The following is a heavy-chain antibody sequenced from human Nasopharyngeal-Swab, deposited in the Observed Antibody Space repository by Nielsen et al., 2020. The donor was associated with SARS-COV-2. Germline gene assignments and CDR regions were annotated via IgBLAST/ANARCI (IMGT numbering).Heavy chain of an antibody. J-gene: IGHJ6*03. CDR2: IKQDGSEK. CDR3: ARSDFWSGYYKVPMDV. Sequence: WIRQPPGKGLEWVASIKQDGSEKYYVDSVKGRFTISRDNAKNSLYLQMNSLRAEDTAVYYCARSDFWSGYYKVPMDVWGKGTTVTVSS. V-gene: IGHV3-7*03. D-gene: IGHD3-3*01.